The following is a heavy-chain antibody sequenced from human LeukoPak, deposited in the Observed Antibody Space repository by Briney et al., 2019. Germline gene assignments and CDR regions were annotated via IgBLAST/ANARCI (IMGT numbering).Heavy chain of an antibody. V-gene: IGHV4-39*01. Sequence: TSETLSLTCTVSGGSISSSSYYWGWIRQPPGKGLEWIGSIYYSGSTYYNPSLKSRVTISVDTSKNQFSLKLSSVTAADTAVYYCARQGLTTGGFDPWGQGTLVTVSS. CDR1: GGSISSSSYY. J-gene: IGHJ5*02. CDR3: ARQGLTTGGFDP. D-gene: IGHD4-17*01. CDR2: IYYSGST.